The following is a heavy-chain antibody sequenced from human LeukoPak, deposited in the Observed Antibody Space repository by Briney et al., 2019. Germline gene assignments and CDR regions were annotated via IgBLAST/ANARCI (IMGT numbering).Heavy chain of an antibody. CDR1: GYTFTSYG. CDR3: ARDRYMYSSGCPDY. CDR2: ISAYNGNT. Sequence: ASVKVSCKASGYTFTSYGISWVRQAPGQGLEWMGWISAYNGNTNYAQKLQGRVTMTTDTSTSTAYMELRSLRSDDTAVYYCARDRYMYSSGCPDYWGQGTLVTVSS. V-gene: IGHV1-18*01. J-gene: IGHJ4*02. D-gene: IGHD6-19*01.